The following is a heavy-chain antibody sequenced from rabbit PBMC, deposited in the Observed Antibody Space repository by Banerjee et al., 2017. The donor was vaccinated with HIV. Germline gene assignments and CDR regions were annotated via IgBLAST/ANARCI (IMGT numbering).Heavy chain of an antibody. J-gene: IGHJ6*01. Sequence: QSLEESGGDLVKPGASLTLTCTASGFSFSSSYYMCWVRQAPGKGLEWIACIYAGSSGSTYYASWAKGRFTISKTSSTTVTLQMTSLTAADTATYFCAREPYDDYGDAYGMDLWGPGTLVTVS. CDR1: GFSFSSSYY. V-gene: IGHV1S40*01. D-gene: IGHD2-1*01. CDR3: AREPYDDYGDAYGMDL. CDR2: IYAGSSGST.